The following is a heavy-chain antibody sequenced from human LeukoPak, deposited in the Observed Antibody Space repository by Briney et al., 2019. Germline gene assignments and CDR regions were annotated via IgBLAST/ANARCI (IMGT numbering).Heavy chain of an antibody. D-gene: IGHD2-21*01. Sequence: SETLSLTCAVSSYSISSDYYWGWIRQPPGKGLEWIGTIFHSGSTYYNPSLVSRVSMSVDTSKNQFSLKLYSVTAADTAVYSCARHSQWGLVPWTFDIWGRGTMVTVSS. CDR2: IFHSGST. CDR1: SYSISSDYY. CDR3: ARHSQWGLVPWTFDI. J-gene: IGHJ3*02. V-gene: IGHV4-38-2*01.